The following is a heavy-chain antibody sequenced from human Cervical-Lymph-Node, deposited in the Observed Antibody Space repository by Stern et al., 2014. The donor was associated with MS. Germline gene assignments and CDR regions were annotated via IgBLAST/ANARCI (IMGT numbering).Heavy chain of an antibody. D-gene: IGHD1-26*01. Sequence: VQLLESGAEVKKPGSSVKVSCKASGGLFSNFAINWVRQAPGQGLEWMGGIIPIFGTPNYAQKFRGRLTITADESTSTAYLDLSSLISDDTAMYYCARDPGGSFSNWFDSWGQGTLVTVSS. CDR2: IIPIFGTP. CDR3: ARDPGGSFSNWFDS. CDR1: GGLFSNFA. V-gene: IGHV1-69*01. J-gene: IGHJ5*01.